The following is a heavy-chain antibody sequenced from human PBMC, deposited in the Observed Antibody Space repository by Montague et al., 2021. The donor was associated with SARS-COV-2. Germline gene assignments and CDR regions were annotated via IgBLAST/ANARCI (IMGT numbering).Heavy chain of an antibody. CDR3: ARSTVTNSPFGFSNKLRSRYNGMDV. CDR1: GGSFSGYY. CDR2: INHSGST. V-gene: IGHV4-34*01. Sequence: SETLSLTCAVYGGSFSGYYLNWIRQPPGKGLEWIGEINHSGSTNYNPSLKSRVTIAVDTSKNQVSLKLTSVTAADTAVFYCARSTVTNSPFGFSNKLRSRYNGMDVWGQGTTVTASS. D-gene: IGHD4-17*01. J-gene: IGHJ6*02.